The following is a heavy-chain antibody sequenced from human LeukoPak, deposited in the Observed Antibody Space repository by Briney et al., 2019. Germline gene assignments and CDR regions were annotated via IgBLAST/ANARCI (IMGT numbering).Heavy chain of an antibody. CDR3: ARDAFGELLLGWFDP. Sequence: ASVKVSCKVSGYTLTELSMHWVRQAPGKGLEWVGGFDPEDGETIYAQKFQGRVTMTEDTSTDTAYMELSSLRSEDTAVYYCARDAFGELLLGWFDPWGQGTLVTVSS. J-gene: IGHJ5*02. V-gene: IGHV1-24*01. CDR1: GYTLTELS. CDR2: FDPEDGET. D-gene: IGHD3-10*01.